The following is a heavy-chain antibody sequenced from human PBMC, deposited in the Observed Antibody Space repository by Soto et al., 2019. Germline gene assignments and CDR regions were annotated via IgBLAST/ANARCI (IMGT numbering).Heavy chain of an antibody. CDR2: TYYSGRI. Sequence: SETLSLTCNVSGSAISSSDHYWGWIRQSPGQGLQWLGTTYYSGRIDYNPSLKSRVTISVDTSKNQLSLRLASMTAADTATYRCATGAGGEDNVVEVAAPGMYDYFNIWGQGTRVTVSS. V-gene: IGHV4-39*01. CDR3: ATGAGGEDNVVEVAAPGMYDYFNI. CDR1: GSAISSSDHY. J-gene: IGHJ3*02. D-gene: IGHD2-15*01.